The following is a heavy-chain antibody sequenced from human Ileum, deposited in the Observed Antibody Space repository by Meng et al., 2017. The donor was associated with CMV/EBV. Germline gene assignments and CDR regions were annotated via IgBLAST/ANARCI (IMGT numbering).Heavy chain of an antibody. CDR1: GYNFSASA. CDR3: RTWEASEGPLY. CDR2: IRSKTKNDAT. Sequence: AAGYNFSASALHWVRQASGKGLEWVGRIRSKTKNDATEYAVSVRGRFTISRDDSKNMAYLEMNNLKIEDTAVYYCRTWEASEGPLYWGQGTLVTVSS. V-gene: IGHV3-73*01. J-gene: IGHJ4*02. D-gene: IGHD1-26*01.